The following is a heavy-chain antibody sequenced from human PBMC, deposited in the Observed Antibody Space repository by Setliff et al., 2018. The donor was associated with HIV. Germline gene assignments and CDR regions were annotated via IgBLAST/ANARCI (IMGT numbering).Heavy chain of an antibody. Sequence: SETLSLTCAVSGGSMRSSGYSWSWIRQPPGKGLEFIGSIHYNDGKTYYNAALRSRVTISADTSKNQFSLSLRSVTAADTAVYYCARGSWKDGAQGYFFDHWGQGTLVTVSS. CDR2: IHYNDGKT. CDR3: ARGSWKDGAQGYFFDH. V-gene: IGHV4-39*07. J-gene: IGHJ4*02. D-gene: IGHD1-1*01. CDR1: GGSMRSSGYS.